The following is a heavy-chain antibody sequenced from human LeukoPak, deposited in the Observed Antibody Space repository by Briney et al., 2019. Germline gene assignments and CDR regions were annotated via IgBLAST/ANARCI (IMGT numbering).Heavy chain of an antibody. CDR3: ARGVGIAAAIYYFDY. D-gene: IGHD6-13*01. CDR2: IIPIFGTA. V-gene: IGHV1-69*05. CDR1: GSTFSSYA. J-gene: IGHJ4*02. Sequence: SVKVSCKASGSTFSSYAISWVRQAPGQGLEWMGGIIPIFGTANYAQKFQGRVTITTDESTSTAYMELSSLRSEDTAVYYCARGVGIAAAIYYFDYWGQGTLVTVSS.